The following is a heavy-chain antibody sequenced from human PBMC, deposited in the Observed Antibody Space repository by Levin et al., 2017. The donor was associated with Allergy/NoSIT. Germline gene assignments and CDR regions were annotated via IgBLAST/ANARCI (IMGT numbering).Heavy chain of an antibody. CDR1: AGAFRGYL. D-gene: IGHD3-9*01. CDR2: FSQGGGV. CDR3: ARDILSYYSDSSGESRQISYIDH. Sequence: PSQTLSLTCGVSAGAFRGYLWSWVRQAPGKGLEWVGEFSQGGGVKYNPALMGRVMISTDTSKNQFSLQLTSVTAADTAVYYCARDILSYYSDSSGESRQISYIDHWGQGTLVTVS. V-gene: IGHV4-34*01. J-gene: IGHJ4*02.